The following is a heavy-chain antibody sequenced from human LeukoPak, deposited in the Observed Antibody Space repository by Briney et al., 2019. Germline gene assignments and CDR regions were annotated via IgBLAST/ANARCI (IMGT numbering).Heavy chain of an antibody. V-gene: IGHV3-53*01. J-gene: IGHJ1*01. D-gene: IGHD6-19*01. CDR3: ARVPITLAGTKDAKYFQH. CDR1: GFTVSTNY. Sequence: GSLRLSCAASGFTVSTNYMSWVRQAPGKGLEWVSVSYSGGSSYYADSVKGRFTISRDNAKNTLYLQMNSLRAEDTAVYYCARVPITLAGTKDAKYFQHWGQGTLVTVSS. CDR2: SYSGGSS.